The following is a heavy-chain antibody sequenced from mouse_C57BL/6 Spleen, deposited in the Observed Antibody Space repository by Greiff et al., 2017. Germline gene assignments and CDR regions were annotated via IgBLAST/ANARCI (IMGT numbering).Heavy chain of an antibody. V-gene: IGHV3-6*01. CDR3: ARSLYDGYPAWFAY. D-gene: IGHD2-3*01. CDR1: GYSITSGYY. CDR2: ISYDGSN. Sequence: EVKLQESGPGLVKPSQSLSLTCSVTGYSITSGYYWNWIRQFPGNKLEWMGYISYDGSNNYNPSLKNRISITRDTSKNQFFLKLNSVTTEDTATYYCARSLYDGYPAWFAYWGQGTLVTVSA. J-gene: IGHJ3*01.